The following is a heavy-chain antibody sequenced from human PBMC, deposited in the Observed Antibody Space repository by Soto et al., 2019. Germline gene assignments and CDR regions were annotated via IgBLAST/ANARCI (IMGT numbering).Heavy chain of an antibody. Sequence: QVQLQESGPGLVKPSETLSLTCTVSGGSISSYYWSWIRQPPGKGLEWIGYIYYSGSTNYNPSLKRRVTISVDTSKNQFSLKLSSVTAADTAVYYCARDLGRIAVAGSSAFDIWGQGTMVTVSS. D-gene: IGHD6-19*01. CDR1: GGSISSYY. CDR2: IYYSGST. V-gene: IGHV4-59*01. J-gene: IGHJ3*02. CDR3: ARDLGRIAVAGSSAFDI.